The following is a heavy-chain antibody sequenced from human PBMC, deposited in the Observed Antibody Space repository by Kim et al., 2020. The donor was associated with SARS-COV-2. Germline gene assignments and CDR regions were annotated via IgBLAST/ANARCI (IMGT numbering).Heavy chain of an antibody. CDR2: ISSSSSYI. D-gene: IGHD3-10*01. V-gene: IGHV3-21*01. J-gene: IGHJ4*02. Sequence: GGSLRLSCAASGFTFSSYSMNWVRQAPGKGLEWVSSISSSSSYIYYADSVKGRFTISRDNAKNSLYLQMNSLRAVDTAVYYCARAMVRGVGYFDYWGQGTLVTVSS. CDR3: ARAMVRGVGYFDY. CDR1: GFTFSSYS.